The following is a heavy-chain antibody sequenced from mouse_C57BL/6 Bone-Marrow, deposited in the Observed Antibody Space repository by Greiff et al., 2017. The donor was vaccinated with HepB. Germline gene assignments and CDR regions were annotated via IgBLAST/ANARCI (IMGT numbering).Heavy chain of an antibody. D-gene: IGHD2-3*01. CDR3: ARRKTRGMGRAWFAY. Sequence: EVQLQQSGPVLVKPGASVKMSCKASGYTFTDYYMNWVKQSHGKSLEWIGVINPYNGGTSYNQKFKGKATLTVDKSSSTAYMELNSLTSEDSAVYYCARRKTRGMGRAWFAYWGQGTLVTVSA. V-gene: IGHV1-19*01. CDR1: GYTFTDYY. CDR2: INPYNGGT. J-gene: IGHJ3*01.